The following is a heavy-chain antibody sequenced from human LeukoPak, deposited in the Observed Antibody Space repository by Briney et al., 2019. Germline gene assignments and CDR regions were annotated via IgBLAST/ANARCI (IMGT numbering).Heavy chain of an antibody. CDR1: GFTFSSYG. CDR2: IRYDGSNK. Sequence: GGSLRLSCAASGFTFSSYGMHWVRQAPGKGLEWVAFIRYDGSNKYYADSVKGRFTISRDNAKNSLYLQMNSLRAEDTAVYYCAGGTYDYVWGSYRQDYWGQGTLVTVSS. V-gene: IGHV3-30*02. D-gene: IGHD3-16*02. J-gene: IGHJ4*02. CDR3: AGGTYDYVWGSYRQDY.